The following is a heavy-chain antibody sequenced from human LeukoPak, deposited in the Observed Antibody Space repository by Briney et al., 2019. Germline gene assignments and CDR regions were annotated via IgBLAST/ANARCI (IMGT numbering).Heavy chain of an antibody. CDR2: IYYSGST. CDR3: ARDAQDMDV. J-gene: IGHJ6*03. CDR1: GGSISSGDYY. Sequence: SETLSLTCTVSGGSISSGDYYWSWIRQPPGKGLEWIGYIYYSGSTYYNPSLKSRVTISVDRSKNQFSLKLSSVTAAATAVYYCARDAQDMDVWGKGTTVTVSS. V-gene: IGHV4-30-4*08.